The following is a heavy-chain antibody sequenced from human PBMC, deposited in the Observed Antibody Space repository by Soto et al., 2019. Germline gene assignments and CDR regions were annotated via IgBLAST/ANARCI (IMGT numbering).Heavy chain of an antibody. Sequence: RSLTSTVSGGSTNTYYCTCIRQPAGKGLKWIGCIYTSGSTDYTTALKSRVTMSIDTSKSQVSLKLSTVTAADTAVYYCARDEGVRRNWYFDLWGRGTLVTVSS. CDR3: ARDEGVRRNWYFDL. CDR2: IYTSGST. CDR1: GGSTNTYY. D-gene: IGHD3-16*01. J-gene: IGHJ2*01. V-gene: IGHV4-4*07.